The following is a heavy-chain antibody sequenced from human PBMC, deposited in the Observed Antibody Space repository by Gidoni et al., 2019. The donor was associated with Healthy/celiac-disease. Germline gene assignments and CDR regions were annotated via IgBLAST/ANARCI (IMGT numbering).Heavy chain of an antibody. CDR1: CRYIRTGVYY. D-gene: IGHD4-4*01. CDR2: IYYSGST. Sequence: QVQLQESGPGLVKPSQTLSLTCTVSCRYIRTGVYYWSWIRQPPGKGLEWIGYIYYSGSTYYNPSLKSRVTISVDTAKNQFSLKLSAVTAADTAVYYCARGLRVRTTVNPGGFDPWGQGTLVTVSS. V-gene: IGHV4-30-4*01. CDR3: ARGLRVRTTVNPGGFDP. J-gene: IGHJ5*02.